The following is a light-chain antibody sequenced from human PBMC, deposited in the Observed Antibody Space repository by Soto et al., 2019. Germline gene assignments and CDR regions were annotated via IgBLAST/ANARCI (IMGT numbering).Light chain of an antibody. V-gene: IGKV3D-20*02. J-gene: IGKJ1*01. CDR1: QSVSNNY. CDR3: QQRGNRPPWT. CDR2: RTS. Sequence: EIVLTQSPGTLSLSTEERATLSCKSIQSVSNNYLAWYQQKPGQAPRLLIYRTSSRATGIPARFSGSGSGTDFTLTISSLEPEDVAVYYCQQRGNRPPWTFGQGTKV.